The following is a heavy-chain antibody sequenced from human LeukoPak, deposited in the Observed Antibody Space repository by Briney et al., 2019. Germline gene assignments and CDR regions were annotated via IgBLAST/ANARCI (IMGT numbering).Heavy chain of an antibody. CDR1: GFTVSSNY. V-gene: IGHV3-30-3*01. CDR2: ISYDGSNK. J-gene: IGHJ4*02. D-gene: IGHD3-9*01. CDR3: PRDRAALPYSYFPY. Sequence: PGGSLRLSCAASGFTVSSNYMSWVRQAPGKGLEWVAVISYDGSNKYYADSVKGRFTISRDNSKNTLYLQMNSLRAEDTAVYYCPRDRAALPYSYFPYGGQGPLVPVSS.